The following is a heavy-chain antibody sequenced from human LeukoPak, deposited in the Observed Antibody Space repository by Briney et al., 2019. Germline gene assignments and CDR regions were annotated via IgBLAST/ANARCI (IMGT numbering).Heavy chain of an antibody. CDR3: ARGVDTAITGGYYYYGMDV. Sequence: PGGSLRLSCAASGFTFSSYAMSWVRQAPGKGLEWVSAISGSGDSTYYGDSVKGRFTISRDNSKNTLYLQMNSLRGEDTAVYYCARGVDTAITGGYYYYGMDVWGQGTTVTVSS. J-gene: IGHJ6*02. V-gene: IGHV3-23*01. CDR2: ISGSGDST. D-gene: IGHD5-18*01. CDR1: GFTFSSYA.